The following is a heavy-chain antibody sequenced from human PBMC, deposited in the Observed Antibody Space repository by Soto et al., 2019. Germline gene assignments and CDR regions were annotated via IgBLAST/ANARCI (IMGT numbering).Heavy chain of an antibody. Sequence: QVQLVQYGAEVKKPGASVKVSCRASGYTFTSCDINWVRQANGQGLEWMGWMSPSSGNTGYAQKFQGRVTMTRNTSISTAYMELSSLRSEDTAVYYCARERTGTTSMDVWGQGTMVTVSS. D-gene: IGHD1-1*01. CDR2: MSPSSGNT. J-gene: IGHJ6*02. CDR3: ARERTGTTSMDV. V-gene: IGHV1-8*01. CDR1: GYTFTSCD.